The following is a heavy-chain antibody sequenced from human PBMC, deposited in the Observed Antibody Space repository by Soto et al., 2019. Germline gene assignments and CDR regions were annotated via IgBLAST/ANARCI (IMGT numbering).Heavy chain of an antibody. J-gene: IGHJ3*01. CDR1: GFTFSSYS. D-gene: IGHD4-17*01. CDR2: ISSGGDYI. Sequence: EVQLVESGGGLVKPGGSLRLSCAASGFTFSSYSMNWVRQAPGKGLEWVSAISSGGDYIFYADSVKGRFTISRDNAKNSLVLQMNSRTAEDSAVSDRARSTVGDAFTVWGQWPVVTVSS. CDR3: ARSTVGDAFTV. V-gene: IGHV3-21*01.